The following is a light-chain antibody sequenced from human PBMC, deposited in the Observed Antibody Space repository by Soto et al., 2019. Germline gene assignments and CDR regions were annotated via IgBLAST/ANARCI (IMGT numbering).Light chain of an antibody. CDR2: GAS. CDR3: QQYNNWPWM. Sequence: EIVMTQSPATLSVSPGERATLSCRASQSVSSNLAWYQQKPGQAPRLLIYGASTRATGIPARFSGSGSGTEFTLPISSLQSEDFAVYYCQQYNNWPWMFDQGTKVEIK. J-gene: IGKJ1*01. CDR1: QSVSSN. V-gene: IGKV3-15*01.